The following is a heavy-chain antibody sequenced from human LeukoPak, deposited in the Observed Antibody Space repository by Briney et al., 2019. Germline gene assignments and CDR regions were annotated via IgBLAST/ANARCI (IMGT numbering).Heavy chain of an antibody. Sequence: SVKVSCKASGGTFSSYAISWVRQAPGQGLEWMGGIIPIFGTANYAQTFQGRVTITADKSTSTAYMELSSLRSEGTAVYYCAREETSDAFDIWGQGTMVTVSS. V-gene: IGHV1-69*06. CDR1: GGTFSSYA. J-gene: IGHJ3*02. CDR2: IIPIFGTA. D-gene: IGHD2-2*01. CDR3: AREETSDAFDI.